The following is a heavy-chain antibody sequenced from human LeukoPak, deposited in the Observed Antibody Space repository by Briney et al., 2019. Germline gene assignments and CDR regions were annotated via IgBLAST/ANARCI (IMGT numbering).Heavy chain of an antibody. CDR1: GGSISSGGYS. CDR2: IYHSGST. Sequence: SQTLSLTCAVSGGSISSGGYSWSWIRQPPGKGLEWIGYIYHSGSTYYNPSLKSRVTISVDRSKNQFSLKLSSVTAADTAVYYYARWSYGDYYFDYWGQGTLVTVSS. CDR3: ARWSYGDYYFDY. V-gene: IGHV4-30-2*01. D-gene: IGHD4-17*01. J-gene: IGHJ4*02.